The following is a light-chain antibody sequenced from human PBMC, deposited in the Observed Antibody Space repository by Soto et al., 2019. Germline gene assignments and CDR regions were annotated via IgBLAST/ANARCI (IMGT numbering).Light chain of an antibody. V-gene: IGKV3-20*01. CDR1: QSVDTTF. CDR3: HPYMSSVT. CDR2: RAS. J-gene: IGKJ1*01. Sequence: EIVLTQSPGSLSLSPGQRATLSCRASQSVDTTFFAWYQKKPGQAPRLLIYRASKRATGIPDRFRGSGSGAFFYLIISSLAPDAFAVYSCHPYMSSVTFGQGTKVEIK.